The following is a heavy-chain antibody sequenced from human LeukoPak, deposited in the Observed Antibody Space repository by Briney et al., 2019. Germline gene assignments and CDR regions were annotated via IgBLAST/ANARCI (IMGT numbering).Heavy chain of an antibody. J-gene: IGHJ4*02. V-gene: IGHV3-48*03. CDR3: ARMAVAGQYNDY. Sequence: GGSLRLSCVATGFSFSSHEMKWVRQAPGKGLEWVSYTSSSGEISYYADSVKGRFTISRDNARSSLYLQMNSLRAEDTAIYYCARMAVAGQYNDYWGQGTLVTVSS. CDR2: TSSSGEIS. D-gene: IGHD6-19*01. CDR1: GFSFSSHE.